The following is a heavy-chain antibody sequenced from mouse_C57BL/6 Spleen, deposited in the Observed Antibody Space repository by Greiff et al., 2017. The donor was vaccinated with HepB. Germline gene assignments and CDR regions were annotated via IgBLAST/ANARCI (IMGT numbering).Heavy chain of an antibody. J-gene: IGHJ3*01. CDR1: GYAFSSSW. CDR3: ARGDYDVGFAY. Sequence: QVQLKESGPELVKPGASVKISCKASGYAFSSSWMNWVKQRPGKGLEWIGRIYPGDGDTNYNGKFKGKATLTADKSSSTAYMQRSSLTSEDSAVYFCARGDYDVGFAYWGQVTLVTVSA. D-gene: IGHD2-4*01. CDR2: IYPGDGDT. V-gene: IGHV1-82*01.